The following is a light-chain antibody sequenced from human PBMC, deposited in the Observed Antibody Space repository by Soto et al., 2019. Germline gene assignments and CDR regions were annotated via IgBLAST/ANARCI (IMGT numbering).Light chain of an antibody. CDR1: QSLLHRNGYNY. J-gene: IGKJ5*01. CDR2: LGS. Sequence: DIVVTQSRLSLPVTPGEPASITCRSSQSLLHRNGYNYLDXXLQRPGQSPQLLIYLGSNRASGVPDRFSGSGSGTDFTLTISSLEPEDFAVYDCQQRSNSPITFGQGTRLEIK. CDR3: QQRSNSPIT. V-gene: IGKV2-28*01.